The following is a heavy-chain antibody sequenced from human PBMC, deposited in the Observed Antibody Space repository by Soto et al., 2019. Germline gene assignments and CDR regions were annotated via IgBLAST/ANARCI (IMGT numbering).Heavy chain of an antibody. Sequence: ASVKVSCKASGCTFTGYYMHWVRQAPGQGLEWMGWINPNSGGTNYAQKFQGWVTMTRDTSISTAYMELSRLRSDDTAVYYCARATTTYYDILTGPNMSYYYYGMDVWGQGTTVTVSS. J-gene: IGHJ6*02. CDR3: ARATTTYYDILTGPNMSYYYYGMDV. D-gene: IGHD3-9*01. CDR1: GCTFTGYY. CDR2: INPNSGGT. V-gene: IGHV1-2*04.